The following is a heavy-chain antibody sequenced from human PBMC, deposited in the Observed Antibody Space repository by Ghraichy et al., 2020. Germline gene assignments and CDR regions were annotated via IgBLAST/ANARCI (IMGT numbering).Heavy chain of an antibody. CDR2: ISYDGSNK. Sequence: GGSLRLSCAASGFTFSSYAMHWVRQAPGKGLEWVAVISYDGSNKYYADSVKGRFTISRDNSKNTLYLQMNSLRAEDTAVYYCAREKGPDDRQGGGVDWFDPWGQGTLVTVSS. V-gene: IGHV3-30*04. CDR1: GFTFSSYA. J-gene: IGHJ5*02. D-gene: IGHD3-22*01. CDR3: AREKGPDDRQGGGVDWFDP.